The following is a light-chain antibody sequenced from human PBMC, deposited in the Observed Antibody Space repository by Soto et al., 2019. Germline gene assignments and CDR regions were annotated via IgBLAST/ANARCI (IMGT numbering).Light chain of an antibody. CDR3: QQGYSATIT. Sequence: EIQMTQSPSTLSASVGDRVIITCMASQSISTYLNWYQQKPGKAPKLLIFSASSLQSGVPSRFSGSASGTNFTLTISRLKKEDFSAYYCQQGYSATITFCQGTRLEIK. V-gene: IGKV1-39*01. J-gene: IGKJ5*01. CDR2: SAS. CDR1: QSISTY.